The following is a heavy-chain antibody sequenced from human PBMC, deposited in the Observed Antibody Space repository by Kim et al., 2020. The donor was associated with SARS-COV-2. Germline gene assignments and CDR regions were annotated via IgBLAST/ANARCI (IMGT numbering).Heavy chain of an antibody. V-gene: IGHV3-13*04. J-gene: IGHJ6*02. CDR2: IGTAGET. CDR3: ARGIHQWLGVDV. CDR1: GFTFGGHD. Sequence: GGSLRLSCAASGFTFGGHDMHWVHQGSGKGLEWVSAIGTAGETFYSGSMKGRFIISRENGRNSLFLQMDSLKVGDTAVYYCARGIHQWLGVDVWGQGTTVTVSS. D-gene: IGHD5-18*01.